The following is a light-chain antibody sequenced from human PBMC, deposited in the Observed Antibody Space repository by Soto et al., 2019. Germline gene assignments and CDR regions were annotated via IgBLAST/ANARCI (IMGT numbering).Light chain of an antibody. CDR1: QSVSSTN. CDR3: QQFGSSPLLT. CDR2: GAS. J-gene: IGKJ4*01. Sequence: EIVLTQSPGTLSLSPGERATLSCRASQSVSSTNLAWYQQRPGQAPRLLIFGASNRATGVPDRFSGSGSGTDFTLAISRLEPEDFAGYYCQQFGSSPLLTFGGGTNVEIK. V-gene: IGKV3-20*01.